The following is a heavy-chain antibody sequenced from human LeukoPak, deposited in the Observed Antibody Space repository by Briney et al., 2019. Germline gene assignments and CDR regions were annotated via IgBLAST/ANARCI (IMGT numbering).Heavy chain of an antibody. CDR3: ARRNYDVLSGYYDAFDI. Sequence: SETLSLTCTVSGXSISSYYWSWIRQPPGKGLEWIGYISDSGNTSYNPSLKSRVTISVDTSKNQFSLKLTSVTAADTAVYYCARRNYDVLSGYYDAFDIWDQGTMVTVSS. D-gene: IGHD3-3*01. CDR1: GXSISSYY. CDR2: ISDSGNT. J-gene: IGHJ3*02. V-gene: IGHV4-59*08.